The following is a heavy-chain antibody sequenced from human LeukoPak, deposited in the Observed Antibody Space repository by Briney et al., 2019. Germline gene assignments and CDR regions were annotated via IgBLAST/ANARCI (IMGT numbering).Heavy chain of an antibody. D-gene: IGHD6-19*01. Sequence: ASVKVPCKASGYTFTGYYMHWVRQAPGQGLEWMGWINPNSGGTNYAQKFQGRVTMTRDTPISTAYMELSRLRSDDTAVYYCAREPVAVAGTGLYYWGQGTLVTVSS. V-gene: IGHV1-2*02. CDR2: INPNSGGT. CDR1: GYTFTGYY. J-gene: IGHJ4*02. CDR3: AREPVAVAGTGLYY.